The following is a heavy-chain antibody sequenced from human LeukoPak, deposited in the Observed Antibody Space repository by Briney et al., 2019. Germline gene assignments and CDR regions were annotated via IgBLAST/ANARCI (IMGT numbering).Heavy chain of an antibody. V-gene: IGHV1-2*02. CDR1: GYTFTSYD. CDR2: INPNSGGT. J-gene: IGHJ6*03. Sequence: GSVKVSCKASGYTFTSYDINWVRQAPGQGVEWMGWINPNSGGTNYAQKFQGRVTITRDTAISTAYMEMSRLRADDTAVYYCARDRNWTERHYYYYYMDVWGKGTTVTVSS. CDR3: ARDRNWTERHYYYYYMDV. D-gene: IGHD1-1*01.